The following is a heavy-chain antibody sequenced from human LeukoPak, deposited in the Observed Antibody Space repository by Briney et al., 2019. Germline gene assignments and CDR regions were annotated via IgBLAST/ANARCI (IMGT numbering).Heavy chain of an antibody. CDR3: ARDLNSSHRIAAAGTAYFQH. D-gene: IGHD6-13*01. CDR2: ISAYNGNT. Sequence: PGASVKVSCKASGYTFTSYGISWVRQAPGQGLEWMGWISAYNGNTNYAQKLQGRVTMTTDTSTSTAYMELRSLRSDDTAVYYCARDLNSSHRIAAAGTAYFQHWGQGTLVTVSS. V-gene: IGHV1-18*01. J-gene: IGHJ1*01. CDR1: GYTFTSYG.